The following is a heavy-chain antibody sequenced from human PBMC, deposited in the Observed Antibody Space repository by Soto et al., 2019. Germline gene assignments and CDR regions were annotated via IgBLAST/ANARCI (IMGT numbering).Heavy chain of an antibody. CDR1: GFTFSSYS. J-gene: IGHJ4*02. CDR3: ARDGAGTYYDYVWGSDRSGPFDY. D-gene: IGHD3-16*02. Sequence: EVQLLASGGGLVQPGGSLRLSCAASGFTFSSYSMSWVRQAPGKGLEWVSAISGSGGSTYYADSVKGRFTISRDNSKNTGYLQMNSVSAEDTAVYYCARDGAGTYYDYVWGSDRSGPFDYWGQGTLVTVSS. CDR2: ISGSGGST. V-gene: IGHV3-23*01.